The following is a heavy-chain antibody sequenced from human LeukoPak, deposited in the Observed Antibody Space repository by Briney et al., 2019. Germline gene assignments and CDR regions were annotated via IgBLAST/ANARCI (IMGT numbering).Heavy chain of an antibody. CDR1: GFTFSSYW. Sequence: PGGSLRLSCAASGFTFSSYWMSWVRQAPGKGLEWVANINQDGGEKYYVDSVKSRFTISRDNAKNSLYLQMNSLRAEDTAVYHCATGRSCTTCYLPDYWGQGTLVTVSS. D-gene: IGHD2-2*01. CDR2: INQDGGEK. J-gene: IGHJ4*02. CDR3: ATGRSCTTCYLPDY. V-gene: IGHV3-7*01.